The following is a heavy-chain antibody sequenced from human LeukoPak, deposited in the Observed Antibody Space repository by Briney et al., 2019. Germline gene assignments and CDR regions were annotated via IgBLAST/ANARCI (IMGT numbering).Heavy chain of an antibody. Sequence: ASVKVSCKASGYTFSYYGFSWVRQAPGQGLEWMGWISAYNGHKQYAPKFQGRVTMTTDTSTSTAYMEVRSLRSDDTAVYYCARDDTGYSYGNFDYWGQGTLVTVSS. CDR3: ARDDTGYSYGNFDY. D-gene: IGHD5-18*01. J-gene: IGHJ4*02. V-gene: IGHV1-18*01. CDR2: ISAYNGHK. CDR1: GYTFSYYG.